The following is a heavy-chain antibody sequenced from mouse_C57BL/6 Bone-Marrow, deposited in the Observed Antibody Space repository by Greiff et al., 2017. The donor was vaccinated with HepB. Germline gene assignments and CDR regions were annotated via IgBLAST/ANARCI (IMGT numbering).Heavy chain of an antibody. D-gene: IGHD1-1*01. V-gene: IGHV14-3*01. CDR3: ARNYYGSSYGYAMDY. CDR2: IDPANGNT. CDR1: GFNIKNTY. J-gene: IGHJ4*01. Sequence: EVQLQQSVAELVRPGASVKLSCTASGFNIKNTYMHWVKQRPEQGLEWIGRIDPANGNTKYAPKFQGKATITADTSSNTAYLQLSSLTSEDTAIYYWARNYYGSSYGYAMDYWGQGTSVTVSS.